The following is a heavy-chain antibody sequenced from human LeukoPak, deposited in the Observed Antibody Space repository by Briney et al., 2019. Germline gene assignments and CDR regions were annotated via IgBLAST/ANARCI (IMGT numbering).Heavy chain of an antibody. D-gene: IGHD4-17*01. CDR3: AREVDDNDDYGWFDP. V-gene: IGHV4-39*07. CDR1: GGSISSSSYY. CDR2: IFHSGTT. Sequence: SETLSLTCTVSGGSISSSSYYWGWIRQPPGKGLEWIGSIFHSGTTHYNPSLKSRLTISMDTSKNQLSLNLTSVSAADTAVYYCAREVDDNDDYGWFDPWGQGTLVTVSS. J-gene: IGHJ5*02.